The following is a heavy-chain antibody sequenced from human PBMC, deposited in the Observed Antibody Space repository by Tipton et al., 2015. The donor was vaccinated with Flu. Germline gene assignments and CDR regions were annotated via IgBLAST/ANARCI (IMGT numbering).Heavy chain of an antibody. D-gene: IGHD4-23*01. V-gene: IGHV4-59*08. CDR3: AAGRWPHSPLHYFEY. CDR1: GGSISAYY. Sequence: TLSLTCTLSGGSISAYYWSWIRQPPGKGLEWIGYSYYSGITNYNPSLKSRVTISVDTSKSQFSLKLNSATAADTAVYYCAAGRWPHSPLHYFEYWGQGTLVTISS. J-gene: IGHJ4*02. CDR2: SYYSGIT.